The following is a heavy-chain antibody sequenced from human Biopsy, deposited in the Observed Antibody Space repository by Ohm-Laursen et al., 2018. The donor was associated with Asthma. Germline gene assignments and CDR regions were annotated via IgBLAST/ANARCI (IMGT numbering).Heavy chain of an antibody. Sequence: GASVKVSCKISGYSLTDLSMHWVRQAPGQGLEWMGGHDHEEGGTVNAWRFQGRVTMTEDTSTGTAYMELSSLSSDDTAVYYCASDFPKDYVRYNFQFWGQGTLVTVSS. J-gene: IGHJ4*02. CDR2: HDHEEGGT. CDR1: GYSLTDLS. CDR3: ASDFPKDYVRYNFQF. V-gene: IGHV1-24*01. D-gene: IGHD4-17*01.